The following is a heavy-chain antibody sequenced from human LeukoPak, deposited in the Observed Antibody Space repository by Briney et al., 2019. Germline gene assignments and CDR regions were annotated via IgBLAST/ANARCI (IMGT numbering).Heavy chain of an antibody. J-gene: IGHJ3*02. V-gene: IGHV1-2*02. Sequence: ASVKVSCKASGYTFTGYYMHWVRQAPGQGLEWMGWINPNSGGTNYAQKFQGRVTMTRDTSISTAYMELSRLRSDDTAVYYCARASQDYYGSGSYYRGGDAFDIWGQGTMVTVSS. CDR1: GYTFTGYY. D-gene: IGHD3-10*01. CDR2: INPNSGGT. CDR3: ARASQDYYGSGSYYRGGDAFDI.